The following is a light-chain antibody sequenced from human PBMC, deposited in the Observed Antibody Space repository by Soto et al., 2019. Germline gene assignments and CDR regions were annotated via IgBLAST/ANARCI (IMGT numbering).Light chain of an antibody. CDR2: GAS. CDR3: QQYDSWPLT. J-gene: IGKJ4*01. CDR1: QSLSNVF. V-gene: IGKV3-20*01. Sequence: DIVLTQSPGTLSLSPGEGATLSCRASQSLSNVFLAWYQQKPGQAPRLLIYGASKRATGIPDRFSGSGSGTDFTLTISRLEPEDFAVYFCQQYDSWPLTFGGGTKVEIK.